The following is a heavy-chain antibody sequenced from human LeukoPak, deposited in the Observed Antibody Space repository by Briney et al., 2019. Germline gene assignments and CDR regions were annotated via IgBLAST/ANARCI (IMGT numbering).Heavy chain of an antibody. V-gene: IGHV1-2*02. J-gene: IGHJ4*02. Sequence: ASVKLSCKASGYTFTDYYIHSVRQAPGQGLEWMGWIGPKNGDTHYAQKSQGRLTMTRDTSITTAFIELSRLTSDDTAVYYCVRDHASSYDYWGQGTLVTVSS. D-gene: IGHD1-26*01. CDR2: IGPKNGDT. CDR3: VRDHASSYDY. CDR1: GYTFTDYY.